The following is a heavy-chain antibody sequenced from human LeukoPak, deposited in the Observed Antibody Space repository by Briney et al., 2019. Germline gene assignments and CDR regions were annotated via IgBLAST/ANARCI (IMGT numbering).Heavy chain of an antibody. CDR1: GGSISSSSYY. CDR3: GRLTYDYFDY. J-gene: IGHJ4*02. CDR2: IYYSGST. D-gene: IGHD2-2*01. Sequence: SETLSLTCTVSGGSISSSSYYWGWIRQPPGKGLEWIGSIYYSGSTYYNPSLKSRVTISVDTSKNQFSLKLSSVTAADTAVYYCGRLTYDYFDYWGQGTLVTVSS. V-gene: IGHV4-39*01.